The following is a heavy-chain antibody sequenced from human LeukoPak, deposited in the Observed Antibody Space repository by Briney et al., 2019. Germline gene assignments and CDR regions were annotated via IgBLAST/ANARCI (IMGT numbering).Heavy chain of an antibody. CDR1: GYTFTGYY. J-gene: IGHJ4*02. D-gene: IGHD1-26*01. CDR3: ARVRVGGGSYGGLDY. CDR2: INPNSGGT. Sequence: ASVKVSCKASGYTFTGYYMHWMRQAPGQGLEWLGWINPNSGGTNYAEEFQDRVTMTRDTSISTAYMELSSLKSDDTAVYYCARVRVGGGSYGGLDYWGQGTLVTVSS. V-gene: IGHV1-2*02.